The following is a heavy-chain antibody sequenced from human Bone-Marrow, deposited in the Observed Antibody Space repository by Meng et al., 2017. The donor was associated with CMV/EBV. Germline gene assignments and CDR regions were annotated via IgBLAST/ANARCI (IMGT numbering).Heavy chain of an antibody. V-gene: IGHV3-30*02. CDR1: GFTFSSYG. D-gene: IGHD3-3*01. CDR2: IRYDGSNK. Sequence: GESLKISCAASGFTFSSYGMHWVRQAPGKGLEWVAFIRYDGSNKYYADSVKGRFTISRDNSKNTLYLQMNSLRAEDTAVYYCATSSGDTSTIYYWGQGTLVTVPS. J-gene: IGHJ4*02. CDR3: ATSSGDTSTIYY.